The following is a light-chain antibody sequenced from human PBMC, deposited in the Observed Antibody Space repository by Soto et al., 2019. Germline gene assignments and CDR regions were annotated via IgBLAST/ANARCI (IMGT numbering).Light chain of an antibody. CDR2: EVS. CDR3: RSYTTSSTLVV. Sequence: QSALTQPASVSGSPGQSITISCTGTSSDVGGYNYVSWYQQHPGKAPKLMIYEVSHRPSGVSDRFSGSKSGNTASLTISGLQAEDEADDYCRSYTTSSTLVVFGGGTKLAVL. CDR1: SSDVGGYNY. J-gene: IGLJ3*02. V-gene: IGLV2-14*01.